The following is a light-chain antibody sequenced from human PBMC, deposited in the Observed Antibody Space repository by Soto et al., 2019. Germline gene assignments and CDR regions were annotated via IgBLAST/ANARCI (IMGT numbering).Light chain of an antibody. CDR1: QSVSSK. CDR2: AAS. CDR3: QQYGSSPIT. V-gene: IGKV3-20*01. J-gene: IGKJ5*01. Sequence: EIVLTQSPGTLSWSPGERATLSCGASQSVSSKVAWYQQKPGQAPKLLISAASSRATAIPDRFSGSGSGTDFTLTITRLEPEDFALYYCQQYGSSPITFGQGTRLEIK.